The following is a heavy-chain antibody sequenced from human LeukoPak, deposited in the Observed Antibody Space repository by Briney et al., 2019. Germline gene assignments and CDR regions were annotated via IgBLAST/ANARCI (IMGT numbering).Heavy chain of an antibody. CDR2: ISYDGSNK. J-gene: IGHJ4*02. Sequence: GGSLRLSCAASGFTFSSYGMPWVRQAPGKGLEWVAVISYDGSNKYYADSVKGRFTISRDNSKNTLYLQMNSLRAEDTAVYYCAKEGASYCGGDCYFENDYWGQGTLVTVSS. V-gene: IGHV3-30*18. CDR3: AKEGASYCGGDCYFENDY. D-gene: IGHD2-21*02. CDR1: GFTFSSYG.